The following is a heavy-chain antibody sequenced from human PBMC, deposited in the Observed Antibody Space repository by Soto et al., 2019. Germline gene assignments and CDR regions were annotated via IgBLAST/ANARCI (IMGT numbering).Heavy chain of an antibody. V-gene: IGHV1-2*02. D-gene: IGHD2-2*01. CDR3: ARYCSSTSCYYYYYGMDV. J-gene: IGHJ6*02. Sequence: ASVKVSCKASGYTFTGYYMHWVRQAPGQGLEWMGWINLNSGGTNYAQKFQGRVTMTRDTSISTAYMELSRLRSDDTAVYYCARYCSSTSCYYYYYGMDVWGQGTTVTVSS. CDR2: INLNSGGT. CDR1: GYTFTGYY.